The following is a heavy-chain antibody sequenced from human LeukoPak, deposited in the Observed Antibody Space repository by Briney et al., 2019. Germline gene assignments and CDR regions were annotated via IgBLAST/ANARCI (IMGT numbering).Heavy chain of an antibody. Sequence: GGSLRLSCAASGFTFSSYSMNWVRQAPGKGLEWVSSISSSSSYIYYADSVKGRFTISRDNAKNSLYLQMNSPRAEDTAVYYCARDNSPKYSSGWYDYGYWGQGTLVTVSS. V-gene: IGHV3-21*01. CDR3: ARDNSPKYSSGWYDYGY. CDR1: GFTFSSYS. D-gene: IGHD6-19*01. J-gene: IGHJ4*02. CDR2: ISSSSSYI.